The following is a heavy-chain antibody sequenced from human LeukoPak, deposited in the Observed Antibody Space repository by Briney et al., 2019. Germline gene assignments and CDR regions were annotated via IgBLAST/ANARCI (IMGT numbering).Heavy chain of an antibody. Sequence: PGGSLRLSCAASGFTFSSYSMSWVRQAPGKGLEWVSSISSSSIYIYYADSVKGRFTISRDNSKNTLYLQMNSLRAEDTAVYYCAYYDSSGYYFYFDYWGQGTLVTVSS. CDR2: ISSSSIYI. CDR1: GFTFSSYS. CDR3: AYYDSSGYYFYFDY. J-gene: IGHJ4*02. V-gene: IGHV3-21*01. D-gene: IGHD3-22*01.